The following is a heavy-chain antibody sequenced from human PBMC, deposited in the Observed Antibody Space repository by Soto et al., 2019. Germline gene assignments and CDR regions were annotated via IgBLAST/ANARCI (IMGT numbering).Heavy chain of an antibody. CDR2: ISSNGGST. V-gene: IGHV3-64D*08. Sequence: PGGSLRLSCSASGFTFSSYAMHWVRQAPGKGLEYVSAISSNGGSTYYADSVKGRFTISRDNSKNTLYLQMSSLRAEDTAVYYCVKVDNSSSGYDRVYYYYGMDVWGQGTTVTVSS. CDR3: VKVDNSSSGYDRVYYYYGMDV. CDR1: GFTFSSYA. D-gene: IGHD6-13*01. J-gene: IGHJ6*02.